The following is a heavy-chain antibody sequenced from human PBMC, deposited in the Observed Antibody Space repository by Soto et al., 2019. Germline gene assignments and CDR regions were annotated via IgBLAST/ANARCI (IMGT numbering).Heavy chain of an antibody. J-gene: IGHJ6*02. D-gene: IGHD6-19*01. Sequence: QVQLVESGGGVVQPGRSLRLSCAASGFTFSSYGMHWVRQAPGKGLEWVAVISYDGSNKYYADSVKGRFTISRDNSKNTLYLQMNSLRAEDTAVYYCAKWDSSGWGPTYGMAVWGQGTTVTVSS. V-gene: IGHV3-30*18. CDR1: GFTFSSYG. CDR2: ISYDGSNK. CDR3: AKWDSSGWGPTYGMAV.